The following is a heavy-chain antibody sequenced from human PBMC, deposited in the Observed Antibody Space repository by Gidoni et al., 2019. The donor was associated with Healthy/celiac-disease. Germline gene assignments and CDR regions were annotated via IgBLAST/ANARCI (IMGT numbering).Heavy chain of an antibody. D-gene: IGHD6-13*01. CDR2: ISWNSGSI. CDR1: GFTFDDYA. J-gene: IGHJ6*02. CDR3: AKGAAAAGYTYYYYGMDV. Sequence: EVQLVESGGGLVQPGRSLRLSCAASGFTFDDYAMPWVRQAPGKGLEWVSGISWNSGSIGYADSVKGRFTISRDNAKNSLYLQMNSLRAEDTALYYCAKGAAAAGYTYYYYGMDVWGQGTTVTVSS. V-gene: IGHV3-9*01.